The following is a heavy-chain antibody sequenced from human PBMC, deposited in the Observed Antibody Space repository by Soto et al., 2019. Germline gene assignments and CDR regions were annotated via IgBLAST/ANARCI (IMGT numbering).Heavy chain of an antibody. CDR1: GFTFSTYG. Sequence: QVHLVESGGGVVRRGRSLRLACEASGFTFSTYGMHWVRQAPGKGLQWVAVIWYDGTNAYYADSVKGRFTISRDNSKDTLYLEMNNLRTEDTAVYYCARVEAPLIHSDHYYYGMDVWGQGTTVTV. CDR3: ARVEAPLIHSDHYYYGMDV. J-gene: IGHJ6*02. D-gene: IGHD5-18*01. CDR2: IWYDGTNA. V-gene: IGHV3-33*01.